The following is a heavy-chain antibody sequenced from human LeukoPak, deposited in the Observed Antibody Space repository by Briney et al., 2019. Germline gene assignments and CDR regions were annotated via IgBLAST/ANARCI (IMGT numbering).Heavy chain of an antibody. Sequence: ASGKVSCKASGYTFTGYYMHWVRQAPGQGLEWMGWINPNSGGTNYAQKFQGRVTMTRDTSISTAYMELSRLRSDDTAVYYCARGGPYCSSTSCYTMDVWGKGTTVTVSS. CDR1: GYTFTGYY. CDR3: ARGGPYCSSTSCYTMDV. V-gene: IGHV1-2*02. CDR2: INPNSGGT. J-gene: IGHJ6*03. D-gene: IGHD2-2*02.